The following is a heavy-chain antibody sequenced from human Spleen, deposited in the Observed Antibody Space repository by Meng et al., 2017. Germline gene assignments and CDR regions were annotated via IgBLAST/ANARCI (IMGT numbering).Heavy chain of an antibody. V-gene: IGHV3-74*01. J-gene: IGHJ3*02. CDR1: GFTFSTYW. Sequence: EVQLVESGGGLVQPGGSLRLSCAASGFTFSTYWMHWVRQAPGKGLMWVSRVNTDESNRDYADSVRGRFTISRDNAKNTLYLQMNSLRAEDTAVYYCARDGPNYDIDIWGQGTMVTVSS. CDR2: VNTDESNR. CDR3: ARDGPNYDIDI. D-gene: IGHD3-22*01.